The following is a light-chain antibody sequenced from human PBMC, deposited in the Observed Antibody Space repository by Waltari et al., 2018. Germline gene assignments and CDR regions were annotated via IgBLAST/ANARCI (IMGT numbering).Light chain of an antibody. V-gene: IGKV3-11*01. Sequence: ETVLTQSPGTLSLSPGERATLSCRASQNVDRYLAWYQQKPGQAPRLLIYDASIRATGIPARFSGSGSGTDFTLTINSLEPDDFATYYCQQRKNWPPLTLGGGTKVEIK. CDR1: QNVDRY. CDR3: QQRKNWPPLT. CDR2: DAS. J-gene: IGKJ4*01.